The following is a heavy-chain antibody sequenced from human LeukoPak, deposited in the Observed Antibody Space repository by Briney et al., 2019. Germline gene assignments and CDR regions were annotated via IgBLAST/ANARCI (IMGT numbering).Heavy chain of an antibody. CDR3: ARGGGSRHKFDP. CDR2: FDPEDGET. D-gene: IGHD6-13*01. V-gene: IGHV1-24*01. CDR1: GYTLTELS. J-gene: IGHJ5*02. Sequence: GASVKVSCKVSGYTLTELSMHWVRQAPGKGLEWMGGFDPEDGETIYAQKFQGRVTMTRNTSISTAYMELSSLRSEDTAVYYCARGGGSRHKFDPWGQGTLVTVSS.